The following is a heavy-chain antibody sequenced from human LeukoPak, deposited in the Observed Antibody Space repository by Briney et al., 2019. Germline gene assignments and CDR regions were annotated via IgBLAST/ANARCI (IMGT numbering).Heavy chain of an antibody. Sequence: SETLSLTCTVSGXSIRSYYWGWIRQPPGKGLEWIGSIYYSGSTYYNPSLKSRVTISVDTSKNQFSLKLSSVTAADTAVYYCARHPGSKSLDIWGQGTMVTVSS. V-gene: IGHV4-39*01. CDR2: IYYSGST. CDR1: GXSIRSYY. CDR3: ARHPGSKSLDI. D-gene: IGHD3-10*01. J-gene: IGHJ3*02.